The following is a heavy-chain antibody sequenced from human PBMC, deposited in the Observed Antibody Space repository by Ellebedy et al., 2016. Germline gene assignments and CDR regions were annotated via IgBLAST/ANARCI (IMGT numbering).Heavy chain of an antibody. CDR2: IYYCGNT. V-gene: IGHV4-59*01. D-gene: IGHD2-15*01. J-gene: IGHJ4*02. CDR1: GGSISSYH. Sequence: SETLSLXCTVSGGSISSYHSSWTRQPPGKGLEWIGHIYYCGNTNYNPSLTSLVTISLDTSENQFSLKLTSVTAADTAVYYCARKRDGTYIDYWGQGNLVTVSS. CDR3: ARKRDGTYIDY.